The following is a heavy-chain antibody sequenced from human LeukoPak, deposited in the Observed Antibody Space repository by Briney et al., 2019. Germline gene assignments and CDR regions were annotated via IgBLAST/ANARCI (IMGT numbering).Heavy chain of an antibody. CDR1: GGSISSSSFY. CDR3: ARHSGPYSSSWFDY. D-gene: IGHD6-13*01. J-gene: IGHJ4*02. CDR2: IYYSGTT. Sequence: SETLSLTCTVSGGSISSSSFYWGWIRQPPGQGLEWIGSIYYSGTTYYNPSLKSRVTISVDTSKNQFSLKLSSVPAADTAVYYCARHSGPYSSSWFDYWGQGTLVTVSS. V-gene: IGHV4-39*01.